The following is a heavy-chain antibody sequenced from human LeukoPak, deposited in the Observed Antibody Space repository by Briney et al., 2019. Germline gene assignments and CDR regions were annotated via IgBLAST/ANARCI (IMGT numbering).Heavy chain of an antibody. CDR3: AKSPPRYGSGWYEKFEKVSYYFDY. CDR2: IYYSGST. D-gene: IGHD6-19*01. V-gene: IGHV4-59*08. CDR1: GGPISSYY. J-gene: IGHJ4*02. Sequence: SETLSLTCTVSGGPISSYYWSWIRQPPGKGLEWIGYIYYSGSTNYNPSLKSRVTISVDTSKNQFSLKLSSVTAADTAVYYCAKSPPRYGSGWYEKFEKVSYYFDYWGQGTLVTVSS.